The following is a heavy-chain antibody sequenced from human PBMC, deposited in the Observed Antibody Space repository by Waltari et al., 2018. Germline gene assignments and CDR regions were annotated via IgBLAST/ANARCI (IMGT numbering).Heavy chain of an antibody. Sequence: QVQLQQWGAGLLKPSETLSLTCAVYGGSFSGYYWSWIRQPPGKGLEWIGEINHSGSTNYNPSLKSRVTISVDTSKNQFSLKLSSVTAADTAVYYCARVYYYYYMDVWGKGTTVTVSS. CDR1: GGSFSGYY. V-gene: IGHV4-34*01. CDR3: ARVYYYYYMDV. J-gene: IGHJ6*03. CDR2: INHSGST.